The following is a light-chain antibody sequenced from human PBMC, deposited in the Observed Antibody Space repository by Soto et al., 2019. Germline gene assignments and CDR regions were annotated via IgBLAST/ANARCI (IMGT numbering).Light chain of an antibody. CDR1: QSVRSN. CDR3: PPCYDWPPP. V-gene: IGKV3-15*01. J-gene: IGKJ1*01. CDR2: GAS. Sequence: KKQSPATLSASPGERATLSCRASQSVRSNLAWYQQKPGQAPRLLIYGASTRATGIPARFSGSGSGTEFTLSIGSLQSEDFAVYDCPPCYDWPPPSGQGTTV.